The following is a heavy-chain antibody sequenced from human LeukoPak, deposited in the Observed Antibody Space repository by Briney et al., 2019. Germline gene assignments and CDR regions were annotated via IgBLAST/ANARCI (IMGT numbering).Heavy chain of an antibody. Sequence: SETLSLTCTVSGGSISSYYWSWIRQPPGKGLEWIGYIYYSGSTNYNPSLKSRVTISVDTSKNQFSLKLSSVTAADTAVYCCARHEEAVLDYWGQGTLVTVSS. CDR1: GGSISSYY. D-gene: IGHD6-19*01. CDR2: IYYSGST. J-gene: IGHJ4*02. CDR3: ARHEEAVLDY. V-gene: IGHV4-59*08.